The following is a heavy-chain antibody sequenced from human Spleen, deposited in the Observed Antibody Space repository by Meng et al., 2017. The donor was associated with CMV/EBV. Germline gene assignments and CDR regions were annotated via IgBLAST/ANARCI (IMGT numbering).Heavy chain of an antibody. CDR1: GYTFTDCF. D-gene: IGHD6-19*01. J-gene: IGHJ4*02. V-gene: IGHV1-2*02. CDR2: INPHTGTT. CDR3: ARDRDISGWYIFDY. Sequence: ASVKVSCKASGYTFTDCFIDWVRQAPGQGLEWMGWINPHTGTTHYAQNFQGRVTMTRDTSISTVYMELTHLRSDDTAVYYCARDRDISGWYIFDYWGQGSLVTVSS.